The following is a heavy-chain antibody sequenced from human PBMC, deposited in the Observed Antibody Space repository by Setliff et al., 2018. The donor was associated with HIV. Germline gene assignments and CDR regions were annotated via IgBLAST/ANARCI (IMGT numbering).Heavy chain of an antibody. CDR1: GFTFRNYQ. V-gene: IGHV3-21*01. D-gene: IGHD3-3*01. CDR2: ITIGRGDV. J-gene: IGHJ6*02. CDR3: ARDNLYYNTWNASPVYGLDV. Sequence: GSLRLSCAASGFTFRNYQMNWVRQAPGKGLEWVSSITIGRGDVFYADSVQGRFTIFRDNDKNSLYLQMNSLRAEDTAVYFCARDNLYYNTWNASPVYGLDVWGQGATVTVSS.